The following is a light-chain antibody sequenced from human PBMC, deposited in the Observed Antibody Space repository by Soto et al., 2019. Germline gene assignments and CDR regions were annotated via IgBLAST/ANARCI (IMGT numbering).Light chain of an antibody. V-gene: IGLV2-8*01. Sequence: QSALTQPPSASGSPGQSVTISCTGTSSDVGGYNYVSWYQQHPGKAPKLMIYAVSQRPSGVPDRFSGSKSSNSASLTVSGLQAEDEADYYCSSSAGSNNLVFGGGTKLTVL. CDR2: AVS. J-gene: IGLJ2*01. CDR3: SSSAGSNNLV. CDR1: SSDVGGYNY.